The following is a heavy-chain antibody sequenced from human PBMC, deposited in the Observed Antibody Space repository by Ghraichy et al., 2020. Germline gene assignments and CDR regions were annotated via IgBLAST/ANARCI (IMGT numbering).Heavy chain of an antibody. CDR2: IYYSGNT. Sequence: SETLSLTCTVSGGSISSSSYYWGWIRQPPGKGLEWIGSIYYSGNTNYNPSLKSRVTISVDTSKNQFSLKLSSVTAADTAVYYCARRARRQQLVGGDWFDPWGQGTLVTVSS. J-gene: IGHJ5*02. CDR1: GGSISSSSYY. V-gene: IGHV4-39*01. D-gene: IGHD6-6*01. CDR3: ARRARRQQLVGGDWFDP.